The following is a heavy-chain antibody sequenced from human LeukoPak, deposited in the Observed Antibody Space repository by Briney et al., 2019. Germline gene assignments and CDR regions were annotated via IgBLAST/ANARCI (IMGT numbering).Heavy chain of an antibody. CDR3: ARDSKWRKEVVVIPYYYYYGMDV. CDR1: GFTFSSYE. D-gene: IGHD2-15*01. CDR2: ISSSGSTI. V-gene: IGHV3-48*03. J-gene: IGHJ6*02. Sequence: PGGSLRLSCAASGFTFSSYEMNWVRQAPGKGLEWVSYISSSGSTIYYADSAKGRFTISRDNAKNSLYLQMNSLRAEDTAVYYCARDSKWRKEVVVIPYYYYYGMDVWGQGTTVTVSS.